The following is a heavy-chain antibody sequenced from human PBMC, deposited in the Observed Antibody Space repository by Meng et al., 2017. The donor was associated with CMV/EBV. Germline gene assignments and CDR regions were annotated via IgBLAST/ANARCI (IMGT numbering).Heavy chain of an antibody. J-gene: IGHJ4*02. CDR1: GFSFSDYP. CDR3: ARDMEPLALVATADY. Sequence: GESLKISCAASGFSFSDYPMHWVRQAPGKGLEWVAVISYDVSSKYYTDSVKGRFTISRDNSKNTLYLQMNSLRAEDTAVYYCARDMEPLALVATADYWDQGTLVTVSS. V-gene: IGHV3-30-3*01. D-gene: IGHD1-26*01. CDR2: ISYDVSSK.